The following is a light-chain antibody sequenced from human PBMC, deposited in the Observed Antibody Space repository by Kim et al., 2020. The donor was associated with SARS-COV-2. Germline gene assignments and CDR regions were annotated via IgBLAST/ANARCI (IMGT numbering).Light chain of an antibody. J-gene: IGLJ1*01. CDR1: RGSIAPDY. CDR2: ADN. Sequence: GKTVPISCTRSRGSIAPDYVKWYQRRPGGAPATVIYADNERPSGVPDRFSGSSDASSNSASLTISGLKTEDEADYYCHSYDRDSHVFGTGTKVTVL. CDR3: HSYDRDSHV. V-gene: IGLV6-57*03.